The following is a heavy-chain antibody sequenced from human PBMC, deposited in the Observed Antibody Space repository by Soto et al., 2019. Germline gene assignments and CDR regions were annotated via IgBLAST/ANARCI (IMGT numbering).Heavy chain of an antibody. D-gene: IGHD3-16*02. Sequence: TSETLSLTCAVSGGSISSGGYSWSWIRQPPGKGLEWIGYIYHSGSTYYNPSLKSRVTISVDRSKNQFSLKLSSVTAADTAVYYCARSLTYYDYVWGSYRFVNYFDYWGQGTLVTVSS. CDR1: GGSISSGGYS. CDR2: IYHSGST. V-gene: IGHV4-30-2*01. J-gene: IGHJ4*02. CDR3: ARSLTYYDYVWGSYRFVNYFDY.